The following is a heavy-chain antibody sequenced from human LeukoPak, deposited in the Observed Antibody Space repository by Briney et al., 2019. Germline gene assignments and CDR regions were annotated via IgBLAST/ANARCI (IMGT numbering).Heavy chain of an antibody. CDR1: GFSLSTSGVR. V-gene: IGHV2-70*04. D-gene: IGHD5-24*01. CDR3: ARMGNGYNLAFDY. Sequence: SGPALVKPTQTLTLTCTFSGFSLSTSGVRVSWIRQPPGKALEWLARIDWDDDKFYSTSLKTRLTISKDTSKNHVVLTMTNMDPVDTATYYCARMGNGYNLAFDYWGQGTLVTVFS. J-gene: IGHJ4*02. CDR2: IDWDDDK.